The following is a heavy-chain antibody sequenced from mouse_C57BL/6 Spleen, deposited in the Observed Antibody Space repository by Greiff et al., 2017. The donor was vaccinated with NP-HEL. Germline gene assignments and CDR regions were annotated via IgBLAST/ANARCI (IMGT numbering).Heavy chain of an antibody. D-gene: IGHD2-4*01. CDR2: IDPSDSYT. Sequence: QVQLQQPGAELVRPGTSVKLSCKASGYTFTSYWMHWVKQRPGQGLEWIGVIDPSDSYTNYNQKFKGKATLTVDTSSSTAYMQLSSLTSEDSAVYYCARCLEMYDCSWFAYWGQGTLVTVSA. J-gene: IGHJ3*01. CDR3: ARCLEMYDCSWFAY. V-gene: IGHV1-59*01. CDR1: GYTFTSYW.